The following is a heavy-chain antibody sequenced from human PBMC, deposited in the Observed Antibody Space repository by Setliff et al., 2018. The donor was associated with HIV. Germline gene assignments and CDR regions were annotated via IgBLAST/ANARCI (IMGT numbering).Heavy chain of an antibody. D-gene: IGHD3-22*01. CDR3: ARDPRHYYDTTGYSPYNWFDP. J-gene: IGHJ5*02. CDR2: INPTVGST. Sequence: ASVKVSCKASGYTFTNYYIHWVRQAPGQGLDWMGIINPTVGSTTYAQKFQGRVTMTRDTSTSTVYVELSRLTSEDTAVYYCARDPRHYYDTTGYSPYNWFDPWGQGTLVTAPQ. V-gene: IGHV1-46*01. CDR1: GYTFTNYY.